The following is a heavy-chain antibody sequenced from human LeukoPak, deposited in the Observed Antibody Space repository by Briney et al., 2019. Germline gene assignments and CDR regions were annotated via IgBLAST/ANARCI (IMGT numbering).Heavy chain of an antibody. CDR2: INPNSGGT. CDR3: ARDSDAAYNWNYSPSGY. V-gene: IGHV1-2*02. Sequence: ASVKVSCKASGYTFTGYYMHWVRQAPGQGLEWMGWINPNSGGTNYAQKFQGRVTMTRDTSISTAYMELSRLGSDDTAVYYCARDSDAAYNWNYSPSGYWGQGTLVTVSS. CDR1: GYTFTGYY. J-gene: IGHJ4*02. D-gene: IGHD1-7*01.